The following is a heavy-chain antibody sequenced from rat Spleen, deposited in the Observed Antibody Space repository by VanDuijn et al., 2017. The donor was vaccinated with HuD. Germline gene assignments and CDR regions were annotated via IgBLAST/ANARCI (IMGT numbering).Heavy chain of an antibody. CDR2: ISYSGST. V-gene: IGHV3-1*01. CDR1: NYSITSDY. CDR3: ASGVLLGVMDA. Sequence: EVQLQESGPGLVKPSQSLSLTCSVTNYSITSDYWGWIRKFPGSKMEWIGHISYSGSTKYNPSLKSRISITRDTSKNQFFLQLNSVTTEDTATYYCASGVLLGVMDAWGQGASVTVSS. J-gene: IGHJ4*01. D-gene: IGHD1-1*01.